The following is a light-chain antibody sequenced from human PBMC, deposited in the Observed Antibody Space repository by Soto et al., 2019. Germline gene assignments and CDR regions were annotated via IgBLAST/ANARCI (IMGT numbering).Light chain of an antibody. CDR1: QNIFSW. J-gene: IGKJ4*01. CDR3: QQYNSFSLT. V-gene: IGKV1-5*03. CDR2: KAS. Sequence: DIQMTQSPSTLSASVGDRVTITCRASQNIFSWLAWYQQKPGKAPKLLIYKASSLETGVPSRFSGSGSGTEFTLTISSLQPDDFATYYYQQYNSFSLTFGGGTKVEIK.